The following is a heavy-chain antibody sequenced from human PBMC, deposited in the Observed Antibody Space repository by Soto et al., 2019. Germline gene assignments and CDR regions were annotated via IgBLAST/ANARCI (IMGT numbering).Heavy chain of an antibody. Sequence: GGSLRLSCAASGFNLSPYSMNWVRQAPGKGLEWVSSISGSGGSTYYADSVKGRFTISRDNSKNTLYLQMNSLRAEDTAVYYCAKADQYYYDSSGYSQPGGFDYWGQGTLVTVSS. V-gene: IGHV3-23*01. J-gene: IGHJ4*02. CDR1: GFNLSPYS. CDR3: AKADQYYYDSSGYSQPGGFDY. CDR2: ISGSGGST. D-gene: IGHD3-22*01.